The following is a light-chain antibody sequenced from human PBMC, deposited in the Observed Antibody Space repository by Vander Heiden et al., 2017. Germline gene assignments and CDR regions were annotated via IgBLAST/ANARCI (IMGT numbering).Light chain of an antibody. CDR2: ATS. Sequence: AIQMTQSPSSLSASLGDRVTITCRASQGIRNDLGWYQQKPGKAPKLLIFATSTLQSGVPSRFSGSGSGTDFTLTISSLQPEDFATYYCRQDDDYPRTFGQGTKVEIK. CDR3: RQDDDYPRT. CDR1: QGIRND. J-gene: IGKJ1*01. V-gene: IGKV1-6*01.